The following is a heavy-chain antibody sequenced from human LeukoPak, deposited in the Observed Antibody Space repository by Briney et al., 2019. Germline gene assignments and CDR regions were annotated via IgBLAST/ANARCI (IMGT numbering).Heavy chain of an antibody. J-gene: IGHJ4*02. CDR3: ARMMYGVIAEYYFYY. CDR1: GFTVSSNY. CDR2: IYSGGST. D-gene: IGHD3-16*02. Sequence: GGSLRLSCAASGFTVSSNYMSWVRQAPGKGLEWVSVIYSGGSTYYAASVKGRFTISRDNSKNTLYLQMNSLRAEDTAVYYCARMMYGVIAEYYFYYWGQGTLVTVSS. V-gene: IGHV3-66*02.